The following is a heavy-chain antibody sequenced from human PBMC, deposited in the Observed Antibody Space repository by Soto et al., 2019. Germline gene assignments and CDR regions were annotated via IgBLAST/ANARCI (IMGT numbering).Heavy chain of an antibody. D-gene: IGHD3-10*01. CDR2: INPSGGST. V-gene: IGHV1-46*01. Sequence: ASVKVSCKASGYTFTSYYMHWVRQAPGQGLEWMGIINPSGGSTSYAQKFQGRVTMTRDTSTSTVYMELSSLRSEDTAVYYCARDGTYYYGSGSHDDYYYYMDVWGKGTTVTVSS. CDR1: GYTFTSYY. CDR3: ARDGTYYYGSGSHDDYYYYMDV. J-gene: IGHJ6*03.